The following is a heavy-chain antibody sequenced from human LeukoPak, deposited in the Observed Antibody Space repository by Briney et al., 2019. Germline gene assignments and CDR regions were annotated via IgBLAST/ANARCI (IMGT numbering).Heavy chain of an antibody. CDR1: GFTFSSYG. Sequence: GGSLRLSCEASGFTFSSYGMHWVRQAPGKGLEWVAFIRYDGSSKYYVDSVKGRFTISRDNSKNTLYLQMNSLRAEDTAVYFCAKGSGWEASYFYYYMDVWGKGTTVTISS. CDR2: IRYDGSSK. CDR3: AKGSGWEASYFYYYMDV. V-gene: IGHV3-30*02. J-gene: IGHJ6*03. D-gene: IGHD1-26*01.